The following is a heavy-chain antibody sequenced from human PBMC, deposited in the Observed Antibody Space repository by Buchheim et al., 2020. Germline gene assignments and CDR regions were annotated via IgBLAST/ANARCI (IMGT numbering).Heavy chain of an antibody. CDR2: INHSGST. CDR1: GGSFSGYY. D-gene: IGHD2-2*01. CDR3: ARGTVVPAALDYYYYGMDV. Sequence: QVQLQQWGAGLLKPSETLSLTCAVYGGSFSGYYWSWIRQPPGKGLEWIGEINHSGSTNYNPSLKSRVTISVDTSKNQLPLKLGSVTAADTAVYYCARGTVVPAALDYYYYGMDVWGQGTT. J-gene: IGHJ6*01. V-gene: IGHV4-34*01.